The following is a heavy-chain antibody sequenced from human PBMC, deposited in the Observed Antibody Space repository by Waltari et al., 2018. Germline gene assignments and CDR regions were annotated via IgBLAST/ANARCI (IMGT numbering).Heavy chain of an antibody. CDR2: IYYSGST. J-gene: IGHJ4*02. CDR1: GGSISSSSYY. V-gene: IGHV4-39*01. CDR3: ARQGDGGWSVFDY. D-gene: IGHD6-19*01. Sequence: QLQLQESGPGLVKPSETLSLTCTVSGGSISSSSYYWGWIRQPPGKGLEWIGSIYYSGSTYYNPSLKSRVTISVDTSKNQFSLKLSSVTAADTAVYYCARQGDGGWSVFDYWGQGTLVTVSS.